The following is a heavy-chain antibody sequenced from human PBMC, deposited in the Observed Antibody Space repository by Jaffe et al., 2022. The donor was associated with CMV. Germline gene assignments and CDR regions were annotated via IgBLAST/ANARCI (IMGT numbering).Heavy chain of an antibody. CDR2: INPSGGST. CDR3: AREGRANLRLVPGYGMDV. V-gene: IGHV1-46*01. J-gene: IGHJ6*02. Sequence: QVQLVQSGAEVKKPGASVKVSCKASGYTFTSYYMHWVRQAPGQGLEWMGIINPSGGSTSYAQKFQGRVTMTRDTSTSTVYMELSSLRSEDTAVYYCAREGRANLRLVPGYGMDVWGQGTTVTVSS. CDR1: GYTFTSYY. D-gene: IGHD3-3*01.